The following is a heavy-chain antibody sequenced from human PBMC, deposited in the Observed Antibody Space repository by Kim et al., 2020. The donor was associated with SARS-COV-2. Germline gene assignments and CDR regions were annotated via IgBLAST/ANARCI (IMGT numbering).Heavy chain of an antibody. J-gene: IGHJ6*02. D-gene: IGHD6-13*01. CDR3: ARRGRRIAAAGPDYYYYGMDV. V-gene: IGHV5-51*01. CDR2: IYPGDSDT. Sequence: KVSCKGSGYSFTSYWIGWVRQMPGKGLEWMGIIYPGDSDTRYSPSFQGQVTISADKSISTAYLQWSSLKASDTAMYYCARRGRRIAAAGPDYYYYGMDVWGQGTTVTVSS. CDR1: GYSFTSYW.